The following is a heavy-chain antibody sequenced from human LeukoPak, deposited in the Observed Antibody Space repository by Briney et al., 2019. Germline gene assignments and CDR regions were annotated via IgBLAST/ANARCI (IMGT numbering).Heavy chain of an antibody. CDR3: ARTAVVVVAATRPLFDP. CDR1: GFTFSSYE. D-gene: IGHD2-15*01. V-gene: IGHV3-48*03. Sequence: GGSLRLSCAASGFTFSSYEMNWVRQAPGKGLEWVSYISSSGSTIYYADSVKGRFTISRDNAKNSLYLQMNSLRAEDTAVYYCARTAVVVVAATRPLFDPWGQGTLVTVSS. J-gene: IGHJ5*02. CDR2: ISSSGSTI.